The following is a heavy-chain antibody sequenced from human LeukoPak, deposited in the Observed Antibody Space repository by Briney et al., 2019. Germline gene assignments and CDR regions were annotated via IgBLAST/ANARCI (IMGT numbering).Heavy chain of an antibody. CDR3: ARDGGAAIPDY. D-gene: IGHD2-2*01. V-gene: IGHV3-74*01. CDR1: GFTFSSYW. CDR2: INSDGSST. J-gene: IGHJ4*02. Sequence: SGGSLRLSCAASGFTFSSYWMHWVRQAPGKGLVWVSRINSDGSSTSYADSVKGRFSISRDNAKNTLYLQMNSLRAEDTAVYYCARDGGAAIPDYWGQGTLVTVSS.